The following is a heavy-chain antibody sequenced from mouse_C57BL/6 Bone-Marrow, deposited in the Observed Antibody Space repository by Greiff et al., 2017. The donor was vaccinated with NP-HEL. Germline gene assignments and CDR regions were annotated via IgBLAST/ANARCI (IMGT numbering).Heavy chain of an antibody. D-gene: IGHD2-3*01. CDR2: IYTGDGDT. J-gene: IGHJ2*01. CDR1: GYAFSSYW. V-gene: IGHV1-80*01. Sequence: QVQLQQSGAELVKPGASVKISCKASGYAFSSYWMNWVKQRPGKGLEWIGQIYTGDGDTNYNGKFKGKATLTADKSSSTAYMQLSSLTSEDSAVYFCARRKAYDGYRYFDYWGQGTTLTVSS. CDR3: ARRKAYDGYRYFDY.